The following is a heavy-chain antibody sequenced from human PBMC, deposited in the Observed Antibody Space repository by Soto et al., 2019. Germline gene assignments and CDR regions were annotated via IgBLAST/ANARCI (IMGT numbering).Heavy chain of an antibody. Sequence: GESLKISCQASGYIFATYWIGWVRQEPGKGLEWMGLIYPGDSDTNSNPSFQGRVTISAEMSINTAYLQWNSLKASATAIYFCAKLSMVDSFDLWGQGTMVTVSS. CDR1: GYIFATYW. CDR2: IYPGDSDT. CDR3: AKLSMVDSFDL. D-gene: IGHD2-8*01. J-gene: IGHJ3*01. V-gene: IGHV5-51*01.